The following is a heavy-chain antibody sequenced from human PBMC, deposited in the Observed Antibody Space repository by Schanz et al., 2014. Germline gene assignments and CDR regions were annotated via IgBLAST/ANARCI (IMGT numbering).Heavy chain of an antibody. J-gene: IGHJ6*02. CDR1: GGTFSSYT. CDR2: MNPNSGNT. D-gene: IGHD4-17*01. CDR3: ARDGNRLDV. Sequence: QVQLVQSGAEVKKPGSSVKVSCKASGGTFSSYTISWVRQATGQGLEWMGWMNPNSGNTGYAQKFQGRVTMTRDTSITTAYMEVSGLRSEDTAVYYCARDGNRLDVWGQGTTVTVSS. V-gene: IGHV1-8*02.